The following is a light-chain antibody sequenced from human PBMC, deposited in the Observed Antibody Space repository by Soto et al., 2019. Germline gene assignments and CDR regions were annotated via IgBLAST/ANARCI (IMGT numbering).Light chain of an antibody. V-gene: IGKV1-5*03. CDR1: QTISSW. Sequence: DMQLTQSPSTLSGSVGDRVTITCRASQTISSWLALYQQKPGKAPKLLIYKASTLKSGVPSRFSGSGSGTEFTLTISSMQPDDFANYYCQHYNSYSEAFGQGTKVDIK. CDR3: QHYNSYSEA. CDR2: KAS. J-gene: IGKJ1*01.